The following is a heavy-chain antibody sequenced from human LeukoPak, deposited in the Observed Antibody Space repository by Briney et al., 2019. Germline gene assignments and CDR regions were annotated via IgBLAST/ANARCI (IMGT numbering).Heavy chain of an antibody. CDR2: IWYDGSNK. CDR3: ANSPYYDSSVAFDI. D-gene: IGHD3-22*01. V-gene: IGHV3-30*02. Sequence: GGSLRLSCAASGFTFSSYGMHWVRQAPGKGVEWVAFIWYDGSNKYYADSVKGRFTISRDNAKKTLYLQMNSLRAEDTAVYYCANSPYYDSSVAFDIWGQGTMVTVSS. CDR1: GFTFSSYG. J-gene: IGHJ3*02.